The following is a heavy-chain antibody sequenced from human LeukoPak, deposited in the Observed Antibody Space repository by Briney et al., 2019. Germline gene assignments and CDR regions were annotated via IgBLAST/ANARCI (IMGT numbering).Heavy chain of an antibody. J-gene: IGHJ4*02. CDR1: GYTFSSYY. CDR3: ARDLGGTSGGDY. D-gene: IGHD3-16*01. V-gene: IGHV1-46*01. Sequence: ASVKVSCKASGYTFSSYYMHWVRQAPGQGLEWMGTINPSGGSTNYAQKFQGRVTMTRDTSTSTVYMELSSLRSEDTAVYYCARDLGGTSGGDYWGQGTLVTVSS. CDR2: INPSGGST.